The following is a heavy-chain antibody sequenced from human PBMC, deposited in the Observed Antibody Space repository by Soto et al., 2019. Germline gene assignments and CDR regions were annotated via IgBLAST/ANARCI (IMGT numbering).Heavy chain of an antibody. Sequence: ASGKVSCKGSGYTVTGYYMDWVGQAPGQGLEWMGGINPSDGNRNFAQKFEDRVTMTTATSTNTVFLELRSLKSDDTAIYYCARDRLRGYDSSGFYSWGQGTMVTVSS. J-gene: IGHJ4*02. CDR2: INPSDGNR. D-gene: IGHD3-22*01. CDR3: ARDRLRGYDSSGFYS. V-gene: IGHV1-18*04. CDR1: GYTVTGYY.